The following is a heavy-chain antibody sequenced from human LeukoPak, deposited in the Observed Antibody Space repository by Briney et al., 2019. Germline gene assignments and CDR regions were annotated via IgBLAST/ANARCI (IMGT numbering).Heavy chain of an antibody. CDR3: AKGSVLNYEVPFDY. CDR2: ISGSGGST. CDR1: GFTFSSYA. J-gene: IGHJ4*02. Sequence: GGSLRLSCAASGFTFSSYAMSWVRQAPGKGLEWVSAISGSGGSTYYADSVKGRFTIYRDNSKNTLYLQMNSLRAEDTAVYYCAKGSVLNYEVPFDYWGQGTLVTVSP. D-gene: IGHD4-23*01. V-gene: IGHV3-23*01.